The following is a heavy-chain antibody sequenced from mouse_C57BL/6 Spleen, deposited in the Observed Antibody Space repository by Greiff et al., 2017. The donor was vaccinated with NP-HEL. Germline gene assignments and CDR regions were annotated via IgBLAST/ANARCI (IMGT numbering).Heavy chain of an antibody. CDR1: GFTFTDYY. D-gene: IGHD3-2*01. J-gene: IGHJ4*01. V-gene: IGHV7-3*01. Sequence: EVKLVESGGGLVQPGGSLSLSCAASGFTFTDYYMSWVRQPPGTALEWLGFIRNKANGYTTEYSASVKGRLTISRDNSQSILYLQMNALRAEDSATYYCARYGTARAMDYWGQGTSVTVSS. CDR3: ARYGTARAMDY. CDR2: IRNKANGYTT.